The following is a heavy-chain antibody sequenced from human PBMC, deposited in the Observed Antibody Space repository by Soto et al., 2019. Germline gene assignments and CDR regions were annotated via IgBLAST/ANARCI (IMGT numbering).Heavy chain of an antibody. V-gene: IGHV3-21*01. J-gene: IGHJ4*02. CDR2: ISSSAVYI. CDR1: GCNFITYS. D-gene: IGHD2-15*01. Sequence: EVQLVESGGGPVRPGGSLKLSCAASGCNFITYSLSWVRQAPGKGLEWVASISSSAVYIDYADSVKGRFTISRDNANNYLYLHMNSLRAADTATYFCVRDGLDYSATERLYFDNWGQGTLVTVSS. CDR3: VRDGLDYSATERLYFDN.